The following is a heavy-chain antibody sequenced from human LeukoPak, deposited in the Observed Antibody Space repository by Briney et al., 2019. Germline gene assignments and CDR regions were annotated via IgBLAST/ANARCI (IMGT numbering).Heavy chain of an antibody. J-gene: IGHJ4*02. Sequence: SETLSLTCTVSGGSISSYYWSWIRQPPGKGLEWIGYIYYSGSTNYNPSLKSRVTISVDTSKNQFSPKLSSVTAADTAVYYCARSFAMVRGALIDYWGQGTLVTVSS. V-gene: IGHV4-59*01. CDR2: IYYSGST. CDR1: GGSISSYY. D-gene: IGHD3-10*01. CDR3: ARSFAMVRGALIDY.